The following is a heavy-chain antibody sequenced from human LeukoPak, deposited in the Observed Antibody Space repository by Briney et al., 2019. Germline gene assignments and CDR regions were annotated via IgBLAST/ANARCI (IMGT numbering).Heavy chain of an antibody. CDR1: GYTFTSYG. J-gene: IGHJ4*02. V-gene: IGHV1-18*01. D-gene: IGHD3-22*01. CDR2: ISAYNGNT. CDR3: ARVDPPDDSSGYYYGFDY. Sequence: ASVKVSCKDSGYTFTSYGISWVRQAPGQGLEWMGWISAYNGNTNYAQKLQGRVTMTTDTSTSTAYMELRSLRSDDTAVYYCARVDPPDDSSGYYYGFDYWGQGTLVTVSS.